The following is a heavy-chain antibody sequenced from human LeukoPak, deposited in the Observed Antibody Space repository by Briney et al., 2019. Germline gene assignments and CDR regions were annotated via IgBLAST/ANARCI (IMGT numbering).Heavy chain of an antibody. CDR3: AREVGDYYGSGSPDYYYGMDV. Sequence: SETLSLTCTVSGGSISSGDYYWSWIRQPPGKGLEWIGYNYYSGSTYYNPSLKSRVTISVDTSKNQFSLKLSSVTAADTAVYYCAREVGDYYGSGSPDYYYGMDVWGQGTTVTVSS. CDR1: GGSISSGDYY. CDR2: NYYSGST. V-gene: IGHV4-30-4*01. J-gene: IGHJ6*02. D-gene: IGHD3-10*01.